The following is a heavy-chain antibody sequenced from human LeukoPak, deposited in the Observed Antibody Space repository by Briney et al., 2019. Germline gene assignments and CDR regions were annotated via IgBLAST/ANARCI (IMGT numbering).Heavy chain of an antibody. Sequence: SQTLSLTCTVSGGSISSGGYYWSWIRQHPGKGLEWIGYIYYSASTYYNPSLKSRVTISVDTSKNQFSLKLSSVTAADTAVYYCARVTVLVPAGPWFDPWGQGTLVIVSS. D-gene: IGHD2-2*01. V-gene: IGHV4-31*03. CDR3: ARVTVLVPAGPWFDP. CDR1: GGSISSGGYY. CDR2: IYYSAST. J-gene: IGHJ5*02.